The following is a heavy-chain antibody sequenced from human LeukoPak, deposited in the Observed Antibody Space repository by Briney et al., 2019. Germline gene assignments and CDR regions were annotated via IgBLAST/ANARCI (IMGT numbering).Heavy chain of an antibody. J-gene: IGHJ4*02. D-gene: IGHD2-2*01. Sequence: SETLSLTCTVSGASISSSSLYWGWIRQPPGKGLEWIGSIYYSGSTYYNPSLKSRVTISVDTSKNQFSLKLSSVTAADTAVYYCARTNIVVVLAYFDYWGQGTLVTVSS. V-gene: IGHV4-39*07. CDR2: IYYSGST. CDR3: ARTNIVVVLAYFDY. CDR1: GASISSSSLY.